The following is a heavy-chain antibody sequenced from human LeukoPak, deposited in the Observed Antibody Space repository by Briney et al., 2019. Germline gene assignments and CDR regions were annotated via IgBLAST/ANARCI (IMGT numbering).Heavy chain of an antibody. CDR1: GFTFSSYG. CDR3: AKDPLDSSSWYPNWFDP. CDR2: ISGSGGST. Sequence: QPGGSLRLSCAASGFTFSSYGMGWVRQAPGKGLEWVSVISGSGGSTYYADSVKGRFTISRDISKNTLYLQMNSLRAEDTAVYYCAKDPLDSSSWYPNWFDPWGQGTLVTVSS. V-gene: IGHV3-23*01. J-gene: IGHJ5*02. D-gene: IGHD6-13*01.